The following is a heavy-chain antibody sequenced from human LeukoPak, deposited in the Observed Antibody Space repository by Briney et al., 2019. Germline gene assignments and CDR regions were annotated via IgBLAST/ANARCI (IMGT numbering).Heavy chain of an antibody. J-gene: IGHJ4*02. D-gene: IGHD2-15*01. V-gene: IGHV4-61*02. CDR1: GGSISSGSYY. CDR3: AGEGSRYCSGGSSSFY. CDR2: IYTSGST. Sequence: PSQTLSLTCTVSGGSISSGSYYWSWLRQPAGRGREGIGRIYTSGSTNYNTSLKSRVTISVDKSKNQFSLKMRYVTAADTAGYYCAGEGSRYCSGGSSSFYWGQGTLVTVSS.